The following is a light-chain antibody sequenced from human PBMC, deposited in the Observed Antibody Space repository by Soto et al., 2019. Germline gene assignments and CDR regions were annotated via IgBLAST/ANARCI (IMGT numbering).Light chain of an antibody. CDR2: DAS. Sequence: DIRMTQSPSTLSASVGDRVTITCRASQGISGWLAWYQQKPGKAPKLLIYDASSLESGVPSRFSGCGSGTEFTLTISSLRPDDFATYYCQQYNSYWTFGQGTRWIS. CDR3: QQYNSYWT. V-gene: IGKV1-5*01. CDR1: QGISGW. J-gene: IGKJ1*01.